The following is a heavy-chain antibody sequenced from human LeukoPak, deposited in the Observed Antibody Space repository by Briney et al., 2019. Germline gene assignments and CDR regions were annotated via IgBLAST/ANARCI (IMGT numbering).Heavy chain of an antibody. V-gene: IGHV1-2*02. J-gene: IGHJ4*02. Sequence: ASVKVSCKASGYTFTGYYMHWVRRAPGQGLEWMGWINPNSGGTNYAQKFQGRVTMTRDTCISTAYMELSRLRSDDTAVYYCARGLAVASTAGDYWGQGTLVTVSS. D-gene: IGHD6-19*01. CDR1: GYTFTGYY. CDR3: ARGLAVASTAGDY. CDR2: INPNSGGT.